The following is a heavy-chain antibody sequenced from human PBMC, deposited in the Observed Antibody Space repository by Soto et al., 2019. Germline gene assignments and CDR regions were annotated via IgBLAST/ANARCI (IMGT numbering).Heavy chain of an antibody. CDR1: GGSFSGYY. D-gene: IGHD3-10*01. V-gene: IGHV4-34*01. Sequence: SETLSLTCAVYGGSFSGYYWSWIRQPPGKGLEWIGEINHSGSTNYNPSLKSRVTISVDTSKNQFSLKLSSVTAADTAVYYCARVKRPYGSGSYYPPLGYYYYMDVWGKGTTVTVSS. CDR2: INHSGST. J-gene: IGHJ6*03. CDR3: ARVKRPYGSGSYYPPLGYYYYMDV.